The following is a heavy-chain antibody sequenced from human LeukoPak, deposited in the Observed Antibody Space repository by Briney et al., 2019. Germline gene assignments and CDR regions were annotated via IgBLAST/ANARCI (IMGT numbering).Heavy chain of an antibody. D-gene: IGHD3-10*01. CDR3: ARRRGGSGAFDY. CDR2: IYYSGST. CDR1: GGSISGSSYY. J-gene: IGHJ4*02. V-gene: IGHV4-39*01. Sequence: SETLSLTCTVSGGSISGSSYYWGWIRQPPGKGLEWIGSIYYSGSTYYNPSLKSRVTISVDTSKNQFSLKLSSVTAADTAVYYCARRRGGSGAFDYWGQGTLVTVSS.